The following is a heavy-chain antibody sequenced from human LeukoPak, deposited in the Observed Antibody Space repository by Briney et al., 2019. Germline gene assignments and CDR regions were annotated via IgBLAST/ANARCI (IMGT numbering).Heavy chain of an antibody. D-gene: IGHD5-12*01. V-gene: IGHV3-21*01. J-gene: IGHJ4*02. CDR3: ARADSGYVPFDY. Sequence: GGSLRLSCAASGFTFSSYSVNWVRQAPGKGLEWVSSISSSSSYIYYADSVKGRFTISRDNAKNSLYLQMNSLRAEDTAVYYCARADSGYVPFDYWGQGTLVTVSS. CDR2: ISSSSSYI. CDR1: GFTFSSYS.